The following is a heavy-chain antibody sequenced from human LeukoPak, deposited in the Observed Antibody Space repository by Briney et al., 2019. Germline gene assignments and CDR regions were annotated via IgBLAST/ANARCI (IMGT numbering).Heavy chain of an antibody. J-gene: IGHJ5*02. V-gene: IGHV1-18*01. CDR2: ISAYNGNT. Sequence: ASVKVSCEASGYTFTSYGISWVRQAPGQGLEWMGWISAYNGNTNYAQKLQGRVSMTTDTSTSTAYMELRSLRSDDTAVYYCARDPDYDFWSGYWGFNWFDPWGQGTLVTVSS. CDR1: GYTFTSYG. CDR3: ARDPDYDFWSGYWGFNWFDP. D-gene: IGHD3-3*01.